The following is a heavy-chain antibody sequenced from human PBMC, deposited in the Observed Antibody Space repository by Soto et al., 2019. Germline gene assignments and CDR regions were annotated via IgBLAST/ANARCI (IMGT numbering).Heavy chain of an antibody. J-gene: IGHJ6*02. CDR2: INPNSGGT. D-gene: IGHD6-6*01. CDR1: GYTFTGYC. Sequence: AAVKVSCKASGYTFTGYCMHWVRQAPGQGLEWMGWINPNSGGTNYAQKFQGRVTMTRDTSISTAYMELSRLRSDDTAVYYCARFSIEARYYYYGMDVWRQATTVPF. CDR3: ARFSIEARYYYYGMDV. V-gene: IGHV1-2*02.